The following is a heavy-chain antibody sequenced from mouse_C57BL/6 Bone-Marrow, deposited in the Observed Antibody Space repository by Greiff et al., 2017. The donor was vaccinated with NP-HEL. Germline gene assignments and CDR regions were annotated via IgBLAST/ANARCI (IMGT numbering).Heavy chain of an antibody. CDR3: ASPFITTVVATFFYYAMDY. CDR1: GFNIKNTY. J-gene: IGHJ4*01. CDR2: IDPANGNT. D-gene: IGHD1-1*01. V-gene: IGHV14-3*01. Sequence: VQLQQSVAELVRPGASVKLSCTASGFNIKNTYMHWVKQRPEQGLEWIGRIDPANGNTKYASKFQGKATITADTSSNTAYLELSSLTSVDTAIYYCASPFITTVVATFFYYAMDYWGQGTSVTVSS.